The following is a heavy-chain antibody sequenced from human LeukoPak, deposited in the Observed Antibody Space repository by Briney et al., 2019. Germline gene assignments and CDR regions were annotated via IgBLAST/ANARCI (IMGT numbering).Heavy chain of an antibody. CDR1: GYTFTSYY. Sequence: ASVKVSCTASGYTFTSYYMHWVRQAPGQGLEWMGIINPSGGSTSYAQKFQGRVTMTRDNSITTAYMELSSLRSEDTAIYYCTREQVVGDPQVFAFDPWGQGTLVTVSS. V-gene: IGHV1-46*01. D-gene: IGHD2-15*01. CDR3: TREQVVGDPQVFAFDP. CDR2: INPSGGST. J-gene: IGHJ5*02.